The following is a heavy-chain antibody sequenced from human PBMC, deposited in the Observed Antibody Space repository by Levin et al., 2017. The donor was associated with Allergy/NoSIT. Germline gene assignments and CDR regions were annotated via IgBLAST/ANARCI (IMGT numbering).Heavy chain of an antibody. V-gene: IGHV3-9*01. CDR1: GFTFDDYA. CDR3: AKDFYHSGPRSNYYYYYGMDV. D-gene: IGHD6-19*01. J-gene: IGHJ6*02. Sequence: SLKISCAASGFTFDDYAMHWVRQAPGKGLEWVSGISWNSGSIGYADSVKGRFTISRDNAKNSLYLQMNSLRAEDTALYYCAKDFYHSGPRSNYYYYYGMDVWGQGTTVTVSS. CDR2: ISWNSGSI.